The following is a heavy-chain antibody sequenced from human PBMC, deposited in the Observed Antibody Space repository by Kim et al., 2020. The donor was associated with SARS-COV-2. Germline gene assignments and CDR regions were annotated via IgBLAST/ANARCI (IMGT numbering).Heavy chain of an antibody. CDR2: ISGSGGST. J-gene: IGHJ3*02. Sequence: GSLRLSCAASGFTFSSYAMSWVRQAPGKGLEWVSAISGSGGSTYYADSVKGRFTISRDNSKNTLYLQMNSLRAEDTAVYYCAKVGYDFWSGYPNNDAFDIWGQGTMVTVSS. D-gene: IGHD3-3*01. CDR1: GFTFSSYA. CDR3: AKVGYDFWSGYPNNDAFDI. V-gene: IGHV3-23*01.